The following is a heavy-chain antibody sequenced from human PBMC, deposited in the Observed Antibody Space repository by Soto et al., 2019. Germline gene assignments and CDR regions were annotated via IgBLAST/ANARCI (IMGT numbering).Heavy chain of an antibody. D-gene: IGHD3-16*02. J-gene: IGHJ4*02. CDR1: GYTFTSYG. CDR2: ISAYNGNT. CDR3: ARVTRVSISQTTDY. Sequence: ASVKVSCKASGYTFTSYGISWVRQAPGQGLEWMGWISAYNGNTNYAQKLQGRVTMTTDTSTSTAYMELRSLRSDDTAVYCCARVTRVSISQTTDYWGQGTLVTVSS. V-gene: IGHV1-18*04.